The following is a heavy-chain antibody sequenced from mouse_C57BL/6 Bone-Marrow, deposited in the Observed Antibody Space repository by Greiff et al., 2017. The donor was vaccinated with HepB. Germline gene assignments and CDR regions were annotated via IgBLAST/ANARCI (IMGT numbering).Heavy chain of an antibody. D-gene: IGHD2-1*01. J-gene: IGHJ1*03. Sequence: VQLQESGPGLVAPSQSLSITCTVSGFSLTSYGVDWVRQPPGKGLEWLGVIWGGGSTNYNSALLSRLSISKDNSKSQVFLKMNSLQTDDTAMYYCDKHGTTVVTNWYFDVWGTGTTVTVSS. CDR3: DKHGTTVVTNWYFDV. V-gene: IGHV2-9*01. CDR1: GFSLTSYG. CDR2: IWGGGST.